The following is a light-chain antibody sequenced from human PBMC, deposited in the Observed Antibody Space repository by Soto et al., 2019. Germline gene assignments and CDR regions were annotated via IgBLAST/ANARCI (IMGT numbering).Light chain of an antibody. J-gene: IGKJ3*01. CDR2: GAS. V-gene: IGKV3-20*01. CDR1: QGVTPAY. Sequence: EIVLTQSPGSLSLSPGERATLSCRASQGVTPAYLAWYQHKPGQAPRLLIYGASNRATGIPDRFSGSGSGTDFTLTISRLEPEDFAVYSCRQYGGSPLFTFGPGTRVDFK. CDR3: RQYGGSPLFT.